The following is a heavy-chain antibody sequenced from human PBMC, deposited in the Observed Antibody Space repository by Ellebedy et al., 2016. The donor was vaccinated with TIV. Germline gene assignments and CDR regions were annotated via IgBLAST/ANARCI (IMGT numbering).Heavy chain of an antibody. CDR2: ISGNGRNT. CDR1: GFTFSNYA. V-gene: IGHV3-23*01. Sequence: GGSLRLSCAASGFTFSNYAMTWVRQAPGKGLEWVSAISGNGRNTHYANSLKDRFTVSRDNSRNTLYLQLDSLRGEDTAVYYCAQTNWGSGGFYGMDVWGQGTTVTASS. CDR3: AQTNWGSGGFYGMDV. D-gene: IGHD7-27*01. J-gene: IGHJ6*02.